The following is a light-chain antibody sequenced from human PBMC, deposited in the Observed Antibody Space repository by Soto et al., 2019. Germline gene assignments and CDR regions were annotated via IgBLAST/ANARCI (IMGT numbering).Light chain of an antibody. CDR1: DNDVGGYNF. CDR3: CSYAGSYTYV. CDR2: DVS. V-gene: IGLV2-11*01. J-gene: IGLJ1*01. Sequence: QSVLTQPRSVSGSPGQAVTISCSGTDNDVGGYNFVSWYQQHPGKAPKLMIYDVSKRPSGVPDRFSGSKSGNTASLTISGLQAEDEADYYCCSYAGSYTYVFGIGTKVTVL.